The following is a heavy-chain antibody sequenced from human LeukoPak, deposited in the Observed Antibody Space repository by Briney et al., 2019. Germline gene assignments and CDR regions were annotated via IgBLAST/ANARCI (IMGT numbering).Heavy chain of an antibody. J-gene: IGHJ4*02. Sequence: SETLSLTCTVSGDSISRGDYSWSWIRQHPGKGLEWIGYIYYSGSTYYNPPLKSRVTISVDTSKNQFSLKLSSVTAADSAVYYCARVTNTGLIDYWGQGTLVTVSS. CDR2: IYYSGST. D-gene: IGHD1-14*01. CDR3: ARVTNTGLIDY. V-gene: IGHV4-31*03. CDR1: GDSISRGDYS.